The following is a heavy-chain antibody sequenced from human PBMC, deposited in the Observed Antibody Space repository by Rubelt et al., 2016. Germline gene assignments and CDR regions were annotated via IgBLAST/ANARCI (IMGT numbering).Heavy chain of an antibody. V-gene: IGHV3-23*01. D-gene: IGHD2-15*01. CDR1: GFTFSSYA. Sequence: AASGFTFSSYAMSWVRQAPGKGLEWVSAISGSGGSTYYADSVKGRFTISRDNSKNTLYLQMNSLRAEDTAVYYCARAYCSGGSCYVEAFDIWGQGTMVTVSS. CDR2: ISGSGGST. CDR3: ARAYCSGGSCYVEAFDI. J-gene: IGHJ3*02.